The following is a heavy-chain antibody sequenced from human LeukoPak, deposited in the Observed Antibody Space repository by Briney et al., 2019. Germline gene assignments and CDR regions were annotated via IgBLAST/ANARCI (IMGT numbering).Heavy chain of an antibody. D-gene: IGHD3-10*01. V-gene: IGHV1-18*01. J-gene: IGHJ4*02. CDR2: ISAYNGNT. Sequence: ASVKVSCKASGYTFTSYGISWVRQAPGQGLEWMGWISAYNGNTNYAQKLQGRVTMTTDTSTSTAYMELRSLRSDDTAVYYCARAWYYGSGSYHVGDYWGQGTLVTVSS. CDR3: ARAWYYGSGSYHVGDY. CDR1: GYTFTSYG.